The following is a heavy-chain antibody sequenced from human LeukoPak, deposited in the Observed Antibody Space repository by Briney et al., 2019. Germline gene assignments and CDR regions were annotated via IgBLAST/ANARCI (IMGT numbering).Heavy chain of an antibody. Sequence: GGSLRLSCAASGFTFSSYAMSWVRQAPGKGLEWVSAISGSGGSTYYADSVKGRFTISRDNSKNTLYLQMNSLRAEDTAVYYCAKVLSTTVTTGYGMDVWGQGTTVAVSS. D-gene: IGHD4-17*01. CDR1: GFTFSSYA. CDR3: AKVLSTTVTTGYGMDV. V-gene: IGHV3-23*01. CDR2: ISGSGGST. J-gene: IGHJ6*02.